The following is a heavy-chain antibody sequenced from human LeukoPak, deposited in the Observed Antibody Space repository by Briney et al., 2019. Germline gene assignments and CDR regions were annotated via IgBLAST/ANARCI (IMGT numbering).Heavy chain of an antibody. D-gene: IGHD6-6*01. CDR3: ARDYSSSSLDY. Sequence: GGSLRLSCAASGFTFSSYEMNWVRQAPGKGLEWVSYISSSGSTIYYADSVKGRSTISRDNAKSSLYLQMNSLRAEDTALYYCARDYSSSSLDYWGQGTLVTVSS. V-gene: IGHV3-48*03. CDR2: ISSSGSTI. J-gene: IGHJ4*02. CDR1: GFTFSSYE.